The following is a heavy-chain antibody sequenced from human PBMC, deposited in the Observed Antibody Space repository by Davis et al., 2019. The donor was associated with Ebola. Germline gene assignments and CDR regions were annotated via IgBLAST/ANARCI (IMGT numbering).Heavy chain of an antibody. V-gene: IGHV4-59*12. D-gene: IGHD5-18*01. CDR1: GGSISSYY. Sequence: SETLSLTCTVSGGSISSYYWSWIRQPPGKGLEWIGYIYYSGSTNYNPSLKSRVTISVDTSKNQFSLKLSSVTAADTAVYYCAREDTAMGNYFDFWGQGTLVTVS. CDR2: IYYSGST. J-gene: IGHJ4*02. CDR3: AREDTAMGNYFDF.